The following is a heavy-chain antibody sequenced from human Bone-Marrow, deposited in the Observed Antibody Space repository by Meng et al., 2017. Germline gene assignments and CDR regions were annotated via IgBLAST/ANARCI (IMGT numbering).Heavy chain of an antibody. CDR1: GFTFSNAW. CDR2: IKSKTDGGTT. V-gene: IGHV3-15*01. CDR3: TTDKLNDFWSGYYTAIYDY. Sequence: GGSLRLSCAASGFTFSNAWMSWVRQAPGKGLEWVGRIKSKTDGGTTDYAAPVKGRFTISRDDSKNTLYLQMNSLKTEDTAVYYCTTDKLNDFWSGYYTAIYDYWGQATLVTVSS. D-gene: IGHD3-3*01. J-gene: IGHJ4*02.